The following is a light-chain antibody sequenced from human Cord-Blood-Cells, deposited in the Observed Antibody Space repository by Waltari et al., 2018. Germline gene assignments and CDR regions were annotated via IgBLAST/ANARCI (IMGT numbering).Light chain of an antibody. Sequence: QSALPQPASVSGSPGQSNTISCTGTSSDLGGYNYVSWYQQHPGKAPKLMIYEVSNRPSGVSNRFSGSKSGNTASLTISGLQAEDEADYYCSSYTSSSWVFGGGTKLTVL. V-gene: IGLV2-14*01. CDR3: SSYTSSSWV. CDR2: EVS. J-gene: IGLJ3*02. CDR1: SSDLGGYNY.